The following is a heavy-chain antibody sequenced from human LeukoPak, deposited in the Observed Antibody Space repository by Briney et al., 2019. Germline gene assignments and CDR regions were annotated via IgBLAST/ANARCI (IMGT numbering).Heavy chain of an antibody. Sequence: GGSLRLSCAASGFTFSTYGMHWVRQAPGKGLEWVAFIQYDGSNKYYADSVKGRFTISRDNSKNTLYLQMTSLRAEDTAVYYCAKLGQQLVYYFYYYMDVWGKGTTVTISS. D-gene: IGHD6-13*01. J-gene: IGHJ6*03. CDR2: IQYDGSNK. CDR3: AKLGQQLVYYFYYYMDV. V-gene: IGHV3-30*02. CDR1: GFTFSTYG.